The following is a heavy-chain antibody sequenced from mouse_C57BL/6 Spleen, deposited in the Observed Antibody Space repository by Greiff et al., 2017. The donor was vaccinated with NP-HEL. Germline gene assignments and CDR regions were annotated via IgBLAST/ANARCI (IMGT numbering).Heavy chain of an antibody. Sequence: EVKLVESGEGLVKPGGSLKLSCAASGFTFSSYAMSWVRQTPEKRLEWVAYISSGGDYIYYADTVKGRFTISRDNARNTLYLQISSLKSEDTAMYYCTRSTVVASRYFDVWGTGTTVTVSS. D-gene: IGHD1-1*01. J-gene: IGHJ1*03. CDR2: ISSGGDYI. V-gene: IGHV5-9-1*02. CDR3: TRSTVVASRYFDV. CDR1: GFTFSSYA.